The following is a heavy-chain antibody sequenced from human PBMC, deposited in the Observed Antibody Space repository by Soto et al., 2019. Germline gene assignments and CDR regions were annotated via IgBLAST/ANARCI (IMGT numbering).Heavy chain of an antibody. V-gene: IGHV4-31*02. J-gene: IGHJ4*01. CDR1: GDYISSATRH. D-gene: IGHD4-4*01. CDR2: ASSSGTS. Sequence: RTSESLSHNXTESGDYISSATRHKHWSPQRTGKGRERIGYASSSGTSYYRPSLKSRFFMSVDTSKSLFSLKLSSVTAADTAISYCVGRPTSIYNYFGSWGEGSQGAVAS. CDR3: VGRPTSIYNYFGS.